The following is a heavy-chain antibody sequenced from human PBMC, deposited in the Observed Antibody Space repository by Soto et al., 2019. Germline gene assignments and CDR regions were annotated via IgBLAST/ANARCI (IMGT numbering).Heavy chain of an antibody. J-gene: IGHJ2*01. CDR1: GFTLSSYW. Sequence: EVQLVESGGGLVQPGGSLRLSCAASGFTLSSYWMSWVRQAPGKGLEWVANMKPDGSEKYYVDSVKGRLTISTDNAKNLLYLQMNSLRAEDTAVYYCARGRYCPNGVCQRGFDLWGRGTLVTVSS. D-gene: IGHD2-8*01. V-gene: IGHV3-7*01. CDR2: MKPDGSEK. CDR3: ARGRYCPNGVCQRGFDL.